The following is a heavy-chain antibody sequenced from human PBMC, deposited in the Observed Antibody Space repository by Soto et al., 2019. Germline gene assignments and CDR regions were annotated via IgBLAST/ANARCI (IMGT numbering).Heavy chain of an antibody. V-gene: IGHV3-74*03. CDR3: AKDLSWGQCDY. J-gene: IGHJ4*02. CDR1: GFTFSSYW. CDR2: IRTDGAAT. Sequence: EVPLVESGGGLVQPGGSLRLSCAASGFTFSSYWMHWVRQDPEKGLVWVSSIRTDGAATQYADSVKGRFTVSRDNTKNTLYLQMNSLRVEDTAVYYCAKDLSWGQCDYWGQGTLVTVSS. D-gene: IGHD3-16*01.